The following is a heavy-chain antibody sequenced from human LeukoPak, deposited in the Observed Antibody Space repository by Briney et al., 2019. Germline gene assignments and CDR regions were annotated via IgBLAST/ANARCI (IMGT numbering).Heavy chain of an antibody. CDR2: IGTAGDP. V-gene: IGHV3-13*05. Sequence: PGGSLRLSCAASGFTFSSYDMHWVRQVTGKGLERVSGIGTAGDPYYPGSVKGRFTISRENAKNSLYLQMNNLRAGDTAVYYCARAYSSTWYDSPLDYWGQGTLVTVSS. CDR1: GFTFSSYD. J-gene: IGHJ4*02. D-gene: IGHD6-13*01. CDR3: ARAYSSTWYDSPLDY.